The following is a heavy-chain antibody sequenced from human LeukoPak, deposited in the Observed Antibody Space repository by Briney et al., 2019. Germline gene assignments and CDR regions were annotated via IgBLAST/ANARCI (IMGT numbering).Heavy chain of an antibody. D-gene: IGHD6-19*01. Sequence: GSLRLSCAASGFTFSRYDMHWVRQATGKGLEWVSGIGTAGDTYYAGSVKGRFTISRENAKNSLYLQMNSLTAGDTAVYYCAGAGSETQWRAFDFWGQGALVTVSS. CDR1: GFTFSRYD. CDR2: IGTAGDT. CDR3: AGAGSETQWRAFDF. V-gene: IGHV3-13*01. J-gene: IGHJ4*02.